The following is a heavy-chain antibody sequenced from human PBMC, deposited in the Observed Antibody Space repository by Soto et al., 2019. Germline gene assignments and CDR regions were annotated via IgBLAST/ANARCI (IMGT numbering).Heavy chain of an antibody. CDR2: ISGSGHNT. CDR3: AKDLVPQYAPDGDGDGDFFDR. Sequence: EVQLLESGGGLVQPGGSLRLSCVASGFSFSDYAMNWVRQAPGKGLEWVSTISGSGHNTAYADSVRGRFTISRDNSKTTSYLQMTTLRAEDTAVYYCAKDLVPQYAPDGDGDGDFFDRWGQGTQVTVSS. CDR1: GFSFSDYA. J-gene: IGHJ4*02. V-gene: IGHV3-23*01. D-gene: IGHD2-21*02.